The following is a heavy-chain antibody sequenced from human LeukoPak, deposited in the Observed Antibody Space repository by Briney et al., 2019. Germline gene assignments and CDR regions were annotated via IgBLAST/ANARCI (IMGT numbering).Heavy chain of an antibody. V-gene: IGHV3-53*01. CDR2: IYSGGST. D-gene: IGHD5-12*01. Sequence: GGSLRLSCAASGFTVSSNYMSWVRQAPGKGLEWVSVIYSGGSTYYADSVKGRFTIPRDKSKNPLYLQMNSRRAEDTALYYCARGPGGGYGDFDYWGQGTLVTVSS. CDR1: GFTVSSNY. CDR3: ARGPGGGYGDFDY. J-gene: IGHJ4*02.